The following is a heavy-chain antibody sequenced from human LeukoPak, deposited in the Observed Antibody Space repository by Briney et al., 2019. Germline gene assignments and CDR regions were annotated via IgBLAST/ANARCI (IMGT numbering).Heavy chain of an antibody. CDR2: ISSSSSYI. CDR3: ARVVRACTNGVCYRGDDY. D-gene: IGHD2-8*01. V-gene: IGHV3-21*01. Sequence: PGGSLRLSCAASGFTLSSYSMNWVRQAPGKGLEWVSSISSSSSYIYYADSVKGRFTISRDNAKNSLYLQMNSLRAEDTAVYYCARVVRACTNGVCYRGDDYWGQGTLVTVSS. J-gene: IGHJ4*02. CDR1: GFTLSSYS.